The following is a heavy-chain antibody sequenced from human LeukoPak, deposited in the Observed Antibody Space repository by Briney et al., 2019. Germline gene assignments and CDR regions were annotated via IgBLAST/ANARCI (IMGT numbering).Heavy chain of an antibody. CDR3: ARWFCSGACYYMDV. CDR2: IYYSGST. V-gene: IGHV4-59*01. Sequence: PSETLSLTCTVSGGSISSYYWSWIRQPPGKGREWLGYIYYSGSTNYNPSPKSRVTISVDTSKNQFSLKLNSVSAADTAMYFCARWFCSGACYYMDVWGKGTTVTVS. J-gene: IGHJ6*03. CDR1: GGSISSYY. D-gene: IGHD2-15*01.